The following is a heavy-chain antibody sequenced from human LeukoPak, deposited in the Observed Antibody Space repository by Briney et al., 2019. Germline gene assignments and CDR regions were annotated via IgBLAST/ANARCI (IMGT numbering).Heavy chain of an antibody. CDR3: AREGTPGTCDY. J-gene: IGHJ4*02. D-gene: IGHD6-13*01. CDR1: GFSFSSYA. Sequence: GGSLRLSCSASGFSFSSYAMHWVRQAPGKGLEHISLINNVGDRAYYADTVKGRFTISRDNSKNTLYLQMNSLRAEDTAIYYCAREGTPGTCDYWGQGTLVTVSS. CDR2: INNVGDRA. V-gene: IGHV3-64*04.